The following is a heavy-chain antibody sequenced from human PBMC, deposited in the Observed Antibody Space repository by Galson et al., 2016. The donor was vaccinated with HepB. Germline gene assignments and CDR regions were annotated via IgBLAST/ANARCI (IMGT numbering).Heavy chain of an antibody. CDR2: DSMDGRRK. D-gene: IGHD5-18*01. Sequence: LRLSCAASGFTFSGYGMHWVRQAPGKGLEWVAADSMDGRRKWYAESVEARFNISRDNAKNSLHLQMNSLRAEDTAVYYCARYAVDTALDYWGQGTLVTVSS. J-gene: IGHJ4*02. CDR3: ARYAVDTALDY. V-gene: IGHV3-30*03. CDR1: GFTFSGYG.